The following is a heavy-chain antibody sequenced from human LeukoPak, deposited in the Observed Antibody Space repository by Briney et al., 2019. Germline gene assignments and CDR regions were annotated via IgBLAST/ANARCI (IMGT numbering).Heavy chain of an antibody. CDR2: IYYTGGT. Sequence: PSETLSLTCTVSGGSIGSNYWTWIRQPPGKGLEYIGYIYYTGGTNYNPSLKSRVTISVDTSKNQFSLKLTSVTTADTAVYFCAKYGNSGWVIDNWGQGTLVTVSS. CDR1: GGSIGSNY. V-gene: IGHV4-59*08. CDR3: AKYGNSGWVIDN. D-gene: IGHD6-19*01. J-gene: IGHJ4*02.